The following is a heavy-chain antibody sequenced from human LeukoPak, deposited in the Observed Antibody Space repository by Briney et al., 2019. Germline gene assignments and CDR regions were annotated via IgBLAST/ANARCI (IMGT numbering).Heavy chain of an antibody. CDR3: ARALRYFDWLLCGY. CDR1: GYTFTSYG. Sequence: GASVKVSCKASGYTFTSYGVSWVRQAPGQGLEWMGWISAYNGNTNYAQKLQGRVTMTTDTSTSTAYMELRSLRSDDTAVYYCARALRYFDWLLCGYWGQGTLVTVSS. D-gene: IGHD3-9*01. J-gene: IGHJ4*02. CDR2: ISAYNGNT. V-gene: IGHV1-18*01.